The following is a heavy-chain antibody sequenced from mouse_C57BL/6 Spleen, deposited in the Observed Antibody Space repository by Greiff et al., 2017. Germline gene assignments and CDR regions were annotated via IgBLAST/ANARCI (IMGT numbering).Heavy chain of an antibody. CDR3: TRNRACLLLSAMDY. J-gene: IGHJ4*01. Sequence: QVHVKQPGAELVRPGASVTLSCKASGYTFTGYEMHWVKQTPVHGLEWIGAIDPDTGGTAYNQKFKGKAILTVDKSSSTAYMQLRSLTSADSAVYYCTRNRACLLLSAMDYWGQGTSVTVSS. CDR2: IDPDTGGT. D-gene: IGHD3-3*01. V-gene: IGHV1-15*01. CDR1: GYTFTGYE.